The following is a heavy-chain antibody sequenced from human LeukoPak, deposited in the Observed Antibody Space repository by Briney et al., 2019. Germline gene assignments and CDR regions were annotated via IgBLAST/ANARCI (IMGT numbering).Heavy chain of an antibody. CDR3: ARDQIAVAGTGDY. D-gene: IGHD6-19*01. J-gene: IGHJ4*02. V-gene: IGHV1-18*01. CDR1: GYIFINYG. CDR2: ISAYNGDT. Sequence: ASVKVSCKASGYIFINYGVSWVRQAPGQGLEWMGWISAYNGDTNYAQKLQGRVTMTTDTSTSTAYMELTNLRSDDTAVYYCARDQIAVAGTGDYWGQGTLVTVSS.